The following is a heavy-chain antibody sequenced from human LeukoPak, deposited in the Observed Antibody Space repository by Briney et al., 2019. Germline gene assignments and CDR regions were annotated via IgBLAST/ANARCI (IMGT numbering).Heavy chain of an antibody. CDR3: ARIGYYDSSGYYYGGYYFDY. Sequence: GGSLRLSCAASGFPLSSYAMSWVRQVPGKGLEWVSYISSSGSTIYYADSVKGRFTISRDNAKNSLYLQMNSLRAEDTAVYYCARIGYYDSSGYYYGGYYFDYWGQGTLVTVSS. V-gene: IGHV3-48*03. CDR1: GFPLSSYA. CDR2: ISSSGSTI. D-gene: IGHD3-22*01. J-gene: IGHJ4*02.